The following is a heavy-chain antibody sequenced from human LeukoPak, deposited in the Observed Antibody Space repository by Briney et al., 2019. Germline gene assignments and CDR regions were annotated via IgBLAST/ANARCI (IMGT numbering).Heavy chain of an antibody. V-gene: IGHV4-34*01. Sequence: SETLSLTCAVYGGSFSGYYWSWIRQPPGKGLEWIGEISHSGSTNYNPSLKSRVTISVDTSKNQFSLKLSSVTAADAAVYYCARETGYFDYWGQGTLVTVSS. CDR2: ISHSGST. CDR1: GGSFSGYY. D-gene: IGHD3-10*01. CDR3: ARETGYFDY. J-gene: IGHJ4*02.